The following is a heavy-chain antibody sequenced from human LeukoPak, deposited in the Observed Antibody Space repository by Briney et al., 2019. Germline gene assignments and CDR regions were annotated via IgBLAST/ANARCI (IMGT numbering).Heavy chain of an antibody. CDR2: INPNSVT. J-gene: IGHJ4*02. CDR3: SRGEVDGPDFDY. CDR1: GYTFTDYY. D-gene: IGHD1-26*01. V-gene: IGHV1-2*02. Sequence: GASVKVSCRASGYTFTDYYIHWVRQAPGQGLEWMGWINPNSVTNYAQKFQGRVTMTRDTSISTAYMELSRLTSDDMAVYYCSRGEVDGPDFDYWGQGTLVTVS.